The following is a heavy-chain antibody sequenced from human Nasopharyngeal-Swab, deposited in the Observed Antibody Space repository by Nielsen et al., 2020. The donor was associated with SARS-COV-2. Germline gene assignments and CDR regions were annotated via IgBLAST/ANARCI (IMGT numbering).Heavy chain of an antibody. CDR2: ISGSGGST. J-gene: IGHJ4*02. Sequence: GGSLRLSCAASGFTFSSYAMSWVRQAPGKGLEWVSAISGSGGSTYYADSVKGRFTISRDNSKNTLYLQMNSLRAEDKAVYYCAKGHGLRFFGVVSRFDYWGQGTLVTVSS. CDR3: AKGHGLRFFGVVSRFDY. CDR1: GFTFSSYA. V-gene: IGHV3-23*01. D-gene: IGHD3-3*01.